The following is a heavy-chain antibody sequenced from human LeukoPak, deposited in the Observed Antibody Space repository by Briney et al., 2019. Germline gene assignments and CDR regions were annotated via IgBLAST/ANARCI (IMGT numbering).Heavy chain of an antibody. V-gene: IGHV3-48*03. CDR2: ISSSANTI. CDR3: ARVHYYYGMDV. CDR1: GFTFSSFE. Sequence: PGGSLRLSCPASGFTFSSFEMNWVRQAPRKGLEWLSYISSSANTIYYADSVKGRFTISRDNAKNSLYLQMNSLRAEDTAVYYCARVHYYYGMDVWGQGTTVTVSS. J-gene: IGHJ6*02.